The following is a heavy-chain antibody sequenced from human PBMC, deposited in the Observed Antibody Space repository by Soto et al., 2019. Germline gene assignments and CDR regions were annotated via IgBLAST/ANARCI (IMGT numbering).Heavy chain of an antibody. Sequence: SETLSLTCAVYGGSFSGYYWSWIRQPPGKGLEWIGEINHSGSTNYNPSLKSRVTISVDTSKNQFSLKLSSVTAADTAVYYCARQAPGTGYFQHWGQGTLVSGSS. V-gene: IGHV4-34*01. J-gene: IGHJ1*01. CDR2: INHSGST. CDR3: ARQAPGTGYFQH. CDR1: GGSFSGYY. D-gene: IGHD6-13*01.